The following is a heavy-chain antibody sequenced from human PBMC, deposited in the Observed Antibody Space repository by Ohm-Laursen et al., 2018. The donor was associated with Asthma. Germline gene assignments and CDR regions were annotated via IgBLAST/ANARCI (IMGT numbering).Heavy chain of an antibody. CDR1: GGSISSGGYY. V-gene: IGHV4-31*03. CDR2: IYYSGST. Sequence: TLSLTCTVSGGSISSGGYYWSWIRQHPGKGLEWIGYIYYSGSTYYNPSLKSRVTISVDTSKNQFSLELSSVTAADTAVYYCARDYIAAAGTTSGGMDVWGQGTTVTVSS. CDR3: ARDYIAAAGTTSGGMDV. J-gene: IGHJ6*02. D-gene: IGHD6-13*01.